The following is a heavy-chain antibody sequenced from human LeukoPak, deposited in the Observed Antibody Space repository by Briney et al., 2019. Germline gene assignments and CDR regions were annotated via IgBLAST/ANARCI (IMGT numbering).Heavy chain of an antibody. CDR3: AKVVAGTQYYFDY. CDR1: GYTFTDYY. CDR2: VDPEDGET. V-gene: IGHV1-69-2*01. Sequence: ASVKVSCKASGYTFTDYYMHWLQQAPGKGLEWMGLVDPEDGETIYAEKFQGRVTITADTSTDTAYMELSSLRSEDTAVYYCAKVVAGTQYYFDYWGQGTLVTVSS. J-gene: IGHJ4*02. D-gene: IGHD2-2*01.